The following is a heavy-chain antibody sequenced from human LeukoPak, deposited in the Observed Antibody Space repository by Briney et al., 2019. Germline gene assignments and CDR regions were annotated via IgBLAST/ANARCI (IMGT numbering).Heavy chain of an antibody. CDR3: ARGSIVVVPARWFDP. CDR2: IYHSGST. V-gene: IGHV4-30-2*01. Sequence: SQTLSLTCTVSGGSISSGGYYWSWIRQPPGKGLEWIGYIYHSGSTYYNPSLKSRVTISVDRSKNQFSLKLSSVTAADTAVYYCARGSIVVVPARWFDPWGQGTLVTVSS. D-gene: IGHD2-2*01. CDR1: GGSISSGGYY. J-gene: IGHJ5*02.